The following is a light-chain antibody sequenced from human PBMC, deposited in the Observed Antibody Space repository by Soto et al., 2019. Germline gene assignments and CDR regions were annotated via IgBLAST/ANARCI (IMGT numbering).Light chain of an antibody. V-gene: IGLV2-14*01. CDR2: EVS. CDR3: ISYTTSTTLVI. J-gene: IGLJ2*01. CDR1: SSDVGIYNY. Sequence: QSALTQPASVSGSPGQSITISCTGTSSDVGIYNYVSWYQHHPGKAPKLIIYEVSNRPSGVSNRFSGSKSGNTASLAISGLQADDEADYYCISYTTSTTLVIFGGGTKVTVL.